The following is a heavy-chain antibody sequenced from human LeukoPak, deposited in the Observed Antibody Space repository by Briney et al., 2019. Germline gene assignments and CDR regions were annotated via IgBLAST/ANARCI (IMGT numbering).Heavy chain of an antibody. V-gene: IGHV3-33*08. CDR2: IWYDGSNK. Sequence: PGGSLRLSCAASGFTFSSYGMHWVRQAPGKGLEWVAAIWYDGSNKYYADSVKGRFTISRDNSKNTLYLQMNSLRGEDTAVYYCARGSSSYCSSTSCYMDVWGQGTTVIVSS. CDR3: ARGSSSYCSSTSCYMDV. D-gene: IGHD2-2*01. CDR1: GFTFSSYG. J-gene: IGHJ6*02.